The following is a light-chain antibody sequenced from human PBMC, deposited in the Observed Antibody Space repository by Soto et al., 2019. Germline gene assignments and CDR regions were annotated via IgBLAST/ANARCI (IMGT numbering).Light chain of an antibody. Sequence: DIVMTQSPLSLSVTPGEPASLSCRSSQSLLHSNGYNYLDWYLQKPGQSPQLLIYLGSNRASGVPNRFSGSGSGTDFTLKISRVEAEDVGVYYCMQAQQTPWTFGQGTKVDIK. V-gene: IGKV2-28*01. J-gene: IGKJ1*01. CDR2: LGS. CDR3: MQAQQTPWT. CDR1: QSLLHSNGYNY.